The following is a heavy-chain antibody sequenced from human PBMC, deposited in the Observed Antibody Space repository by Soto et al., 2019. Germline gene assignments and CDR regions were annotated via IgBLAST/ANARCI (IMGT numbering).Heavy chain of an antibody. D-gene: IGHD4-17*01. J-gene: IGHJ4*02. CDR1: GFTVSSYW. CDR2: INSDGSST. CDR3: ARGGPYGPFDY. Sequence: GGSLRLSCAASGFTVSSYWMHWVRQAPGKVRVWVSRINSDGSSTSYADSVKGRFTISRANGKNTLYLQMNSLRAEDTAVYYCARGGPYGPFDYGGQGPLVTVS. V-gene: IGHV3-74*01.